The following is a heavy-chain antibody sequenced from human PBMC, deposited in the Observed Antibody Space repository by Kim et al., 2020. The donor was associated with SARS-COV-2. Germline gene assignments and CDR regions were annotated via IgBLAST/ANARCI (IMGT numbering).Heavy chain of an antibody. CDR1: GYTFTSYA. Sequence: ASVKVSCKASGYTFTSYAMNWVRQAPGQGLEWMGWINTNTGNPTYAQGFTGRFVFSLDTSVSTAYLQISSLKAEDTAVYYCARPLYYYDSSGYYTYAFDIWGQGTMVTVSS. V-gene: IGHV7-4-1*02. J-gene: IGHJ3*02. D-gene: IGHD3-22*01. CDR3: ARPLYYYDSSGYYTYAFDI. CDR2: INTNTGNP.